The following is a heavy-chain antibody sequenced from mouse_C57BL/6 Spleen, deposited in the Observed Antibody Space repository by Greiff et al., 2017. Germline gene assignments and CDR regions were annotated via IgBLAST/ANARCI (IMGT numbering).Heavy chain of an antibody. Sequence: VQLQQPGAELVKPGASVKLSCKASGYTFTSYWMHWVKQRPGQGLEWIGMIHPNSGSTNYNEKFKSKATLTVDKSSSTAYMQLSSLTSEDSAVYYGARSAYYYGSSYYAMDYWGKGTSVTVSS. CDR1: GYTFTSYW. V-gene: IGHV1-64*01. CDR2: IHPNSGST. D-gene: IGHD1-1*01. CDR3: ARSAYYYGSSYYAMDY. J-gene: IGHJ4*01.